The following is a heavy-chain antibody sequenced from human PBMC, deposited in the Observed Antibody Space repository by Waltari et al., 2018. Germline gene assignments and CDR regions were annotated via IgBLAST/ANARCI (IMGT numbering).Heavy chain of an antibody. D-gene: IGHD6-13*01. CDR2: IKQDGSEK. CDR3: ARERIAAQFDY. J-gene: IGHJ4*02. V-gene: IGHV3-7*04. Sequence: EVQLVESGGGLVQPGGSLRLSCAASGFTFSSYWMSWVRQAPGKGLEWVANIKQDGSEKCYVDSVKGRFTISRDNAKNSLYLQMNSLRAEDTAVYYCARERIAAQFDYWGQGTLVTVSS. CDR1: GFTFSSYW.